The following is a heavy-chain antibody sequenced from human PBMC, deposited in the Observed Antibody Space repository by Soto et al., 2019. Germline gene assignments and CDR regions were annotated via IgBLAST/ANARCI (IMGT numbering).Heavy chain of an antibody. CDR1: GFTLSSYV. CDR3: ARDRQQWLEPAGGALPF. D-gene: IGHD6-19*01. J-gene: IGHJ3*01. V-gene: IGHV3-30-3*01. CDR2: ISYAGNDN. Sequence: QVQLVESGGGVVQPGRSLRLSCAASGFTLSSYVMHLVRQAPGKGLEWVARISYAGNDNYYADSVKGRFTISRDNSKKTLYLQMTSLRADDTAVYYCARDRQQWLEPAGGALPFWGQGTMVIVSS.